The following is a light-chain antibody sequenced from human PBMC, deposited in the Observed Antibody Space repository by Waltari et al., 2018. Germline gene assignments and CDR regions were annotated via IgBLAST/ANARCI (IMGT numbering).Light chain of an antibody. CDR2: GTS. CDR3: LQHRTGRT. J-gene: IGKJ4*02. Sequence: AIQMTQSPPSLPASVGDTVTMTCQTSQDRANHLAWYQQKPGKAPKHLVYGTSILQTMVPSRFSGSGSGATYALTISSLQPADSATDDCLQHRTGRTLGGGTKVEI. V-gene: IGKV1-6*02. CDR1: QDRANH.